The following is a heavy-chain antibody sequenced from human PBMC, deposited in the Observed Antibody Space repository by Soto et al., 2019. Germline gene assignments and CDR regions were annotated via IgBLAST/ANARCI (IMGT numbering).Heavy chain of an antibody. Sequence: GASVKVSCQPSGDTFTNFGLRWMIQAPGQGLEWMGWIATYNSNKNYAQKFQGRLTLTTDTSTSTGYMELKSLEYDDTAVYYCARVLRGVVNWFDPWGQGTLVTVSS. CDR1: GDTFTNFG. J-gene: IGHJ5*02. CDR2: IATYNSNK. CDR3: ARVLRGVVNWFDP. D-gene: IGHD3-10*01. V-gene: IGHV1-18*01.